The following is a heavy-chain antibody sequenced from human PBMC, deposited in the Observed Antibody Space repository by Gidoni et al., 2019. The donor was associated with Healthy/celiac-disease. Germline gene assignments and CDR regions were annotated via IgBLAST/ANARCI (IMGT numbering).Heavy chain of an antibody. J-gene: IGHJ6*02. V-gene: IGHV3-23*01. CDR1: GFTFSSYA. CDR2: ISGSGGST. Sequence: EVQLLESGGGLVQPGGSLRLSCAASGFTFSSYAMSWVRQAPGKGLEWVSAISGSGGSTYYADSVKGRFTISRDNSKNTLYLQMNSLRAEDTAVYYCAKEIRLRFLEWFTRTEPYYGMDVWGQGTTVTVSS. D-gene: IGHD3-3*01. CDR3: AKEIRLRFLEWFTRTEPYYGMDV.